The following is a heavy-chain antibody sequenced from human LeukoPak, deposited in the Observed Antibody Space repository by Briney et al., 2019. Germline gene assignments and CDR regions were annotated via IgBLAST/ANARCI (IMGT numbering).Heavy chain of an antibody. V-gene: IGHV3-23*01. CDR3: AKGPKLGDGFHCDS. J-gene: IGHJ4*02. D-gene: IGHD5-24*01. CDR1: GFTFDDYA. CDR2: ISGYGGNT. Sequence: GGSLRLSCAASGFTFDDYALSWVRQAPGKGLEWVSAISGYGGNTYYAGSVKGRFTISRDISMNTLYLQMNTLRDEDTAVYYCAKGPKLGDGFHCDSWGQGTLVTVSS.